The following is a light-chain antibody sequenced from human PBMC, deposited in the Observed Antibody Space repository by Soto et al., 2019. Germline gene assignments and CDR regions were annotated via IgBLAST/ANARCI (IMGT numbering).Light chain of an antibody. Sequence: QPASVSGSPGQSITISCTGTSSDVGDYHYVSWYQQHPGKAPKLMIYDVSDRPSGVSNRFSGSKSGNTASLTISGLQAEDEANYYCSSYASSSTLVFGGGTKLTVL. CDR1: SSDVGDYHY. CDR3: SSYASSSTLV. V-gene: IGLV2-14*03. CDR2: DVS. J-gene: IGLJ2*01.